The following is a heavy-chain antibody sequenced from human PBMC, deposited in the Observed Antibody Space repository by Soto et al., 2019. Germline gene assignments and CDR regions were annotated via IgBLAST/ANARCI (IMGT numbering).Heavy chain of an antibody. CDR2: TSYDGNNE. D-gene: IGHD1-1*01. V-gene: IGHV3-30*18. CDR3: AKDKGVFNWATSYSDY. J-gene: IGHJ4*02. Sequence: PGGSLRLSCAAPGFTFSNYAMHWVRQAPGKGLEWVALTSYDGNNEYYTDSVKGRSTISRDNSKNTLFLQMNSPRPEDTAVYYCAKDKGVFNWATSYSDYWGQGALVTVSS. CDR1: GFTFSNYA.